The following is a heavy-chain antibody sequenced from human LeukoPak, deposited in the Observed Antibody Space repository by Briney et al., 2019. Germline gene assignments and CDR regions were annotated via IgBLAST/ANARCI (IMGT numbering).Heavy chain of an antibody. CDR2: ISYDGSNK. CDR3: AKDMITFGGVIVIPGYPDY. CDR1: GFTFSSYG. D-gene: IGHD3-16*02. Sequence: QPGRSLRLSCAASGFTFSSYGMHWVRQAPGKGLEWVAVISYDGSNKYYADSVKGRFTISRDNSKNTLYLQRNSLRAEDTALYYCAKDMITFGGVIVIPGYPDYWGQGTLVTVSS. J-gene: IGHJ4*02. V-gene: IGHV3-30*18.